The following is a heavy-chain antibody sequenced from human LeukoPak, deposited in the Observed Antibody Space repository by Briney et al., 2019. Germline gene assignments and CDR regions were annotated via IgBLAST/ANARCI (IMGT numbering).Heavy chain of an antibody. CDR1: GFTFSTYN. CDR2: ISSSSGTI. Sequence: GGSLRLSCAASGFTFSTYNMNWVRQAPGKGLEWVSYISSSSGTIYYADSVKGRFTISRDNAKNSLYLQMNSLRAEDTAVYYCARDLGMTTVTTGDYWGQGTLVTVSS. V-gene: IGHV3-48*01. D-gene: IGHD4-17*01. CDR3: ARDLGMTTVTTGDY. J-gene: IGHJ4*02.